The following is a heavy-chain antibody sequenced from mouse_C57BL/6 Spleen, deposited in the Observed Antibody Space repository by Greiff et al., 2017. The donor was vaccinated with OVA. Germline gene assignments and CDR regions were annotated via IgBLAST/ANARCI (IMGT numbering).Heavy chain of an antibody. CDR1: GYTFTDYY. V-gene: IGHV1-76*01. Sequence: QVQLKESGAELVRPGASVKLSCKASGYTFTDYYINWVKQRPGQGLEWIARIYPGSGNTYYNEKFKGKATLTAEKSSSTAYMQLSSLTSEDSAVYFCAREGLGVSDYWGQGTTLTVSS. CDR3: AREGLGVSDY. D-gene: IGHD4-1*01. CDR2: IYPGSGNT. J-gene: IGHJ2*01.